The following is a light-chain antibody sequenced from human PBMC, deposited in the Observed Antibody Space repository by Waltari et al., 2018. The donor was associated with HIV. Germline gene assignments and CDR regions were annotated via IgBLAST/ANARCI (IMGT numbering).Light chain of an antibody. Sequence: QSVLTQPPSVSAAPEQKVTISCSGSTSNIGNDYVSWYQHVPGAAPRLLIYDNNKRPSGMPDRFAGSRSGTSATLGITGLQTGDEAHYYCGTWDRSLSAAVFGGGTKLTVL. CDR3: GTWDRSLSAAV. J-gene: IGLJ3*02. CDR2: DNN. CDR1: TSNIGNDY. V-gene: IGLV1-51*01.